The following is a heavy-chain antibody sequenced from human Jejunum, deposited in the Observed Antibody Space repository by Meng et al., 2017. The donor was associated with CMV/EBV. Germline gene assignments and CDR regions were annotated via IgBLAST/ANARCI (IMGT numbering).Heavy chain of an antibody. D-gene: IGHD3-22*01. CDR3: ARATGTSAYYPSDY. Sequence: KAAGYTFTSYYIHWVRQAPGQGLEWMGVINPSSGSTNYAQKFQGRVSMTRDTSTSTVYMELSSLRSEDTAIYYCARATGTSAYYPSDYWGQGTLVTVSS. CDR2: INPSSGST. V-gene: IGHV1-46*01. CDR1: GYTFTSYY. J-gene: IGHJ4*02.